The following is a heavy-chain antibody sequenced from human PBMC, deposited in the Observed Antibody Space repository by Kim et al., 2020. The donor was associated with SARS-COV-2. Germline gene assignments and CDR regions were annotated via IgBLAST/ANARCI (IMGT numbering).Heavy chain of an antibody. V-gene: IGHV3-11*05. Sequence: GGSLRLSCAASGFTFSDYYMSWIRQAPGKGLEWVSYISSSSSYTNYADSVKGRFTISRDNAKNSLYLQMNSLRAEDTAVYYCARENPGGDYVEPYYYGMDVLGQGTTVTVSS. CDR1: GFTFSDYY. J-gene: IGHJ6*02. D-gene: IGHD4-17*01. CDR2: ISSSSSYT. CDR3: ARENPGGDYVEPYYYGMDV.